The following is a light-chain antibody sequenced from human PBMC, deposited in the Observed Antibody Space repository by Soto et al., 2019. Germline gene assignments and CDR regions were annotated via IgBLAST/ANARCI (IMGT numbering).Light chain of an antibody. J-gene: IGLJ2*01. CDR2: DVN. CDR1: NSDVGGYNY. CDR3: SSYTSSHTLVV. V-gene: IGLV2-14*01. Sequence: QSALTQPASVSGSPGQSITISCTGTNSDVGGYNYVSWYQQHPGKAPKLIIYDVNNRPSGVSNRFSGSKSGNTASLTISGLLAEDEADYYCSSYTSSHTLVVFGGGTKVTVL.